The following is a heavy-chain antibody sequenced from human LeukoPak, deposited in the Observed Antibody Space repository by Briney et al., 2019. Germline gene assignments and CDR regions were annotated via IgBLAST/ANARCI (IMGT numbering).Heavy chain of an antibody. J-gene: IGHJ5*02. CDR2: IYNSSSI. Sequence: KPSETVSLTCTVSGGSINCYYWTWIRQPSGKGLHSMGRIYNSSSINYNPSLKTRVTMSIDTSKSQFSLKLNSVTAADTAVYYCARDRSSSYTRDWFDPWGQGALVTVSS. CDR3: ARDRSSSYTRDWFDP. V-gene: IGHV4-4*07. CDR1: GGSINCYY. D-gene: IGHD6-13*01.